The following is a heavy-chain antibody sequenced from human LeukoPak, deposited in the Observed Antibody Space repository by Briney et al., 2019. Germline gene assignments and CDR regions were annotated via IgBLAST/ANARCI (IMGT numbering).Heavy chain of an antibody. V-gene: IGHV4-34*01. CDR1: GGSFSGYY. Sequence: SETLSLTCAVYGGSFSGYYWSWIRQPPGKGLEWIGEINHSGSTNYNPSLKSRVTISVDTSKNQFSLKLSSVTAADTAVYYCARVTYYYYYMDVWGKGTTVTISS. CDR2: INHSGST. J-gene: IGHJ6*03. CDR3: ARVTYYYYYMDV.